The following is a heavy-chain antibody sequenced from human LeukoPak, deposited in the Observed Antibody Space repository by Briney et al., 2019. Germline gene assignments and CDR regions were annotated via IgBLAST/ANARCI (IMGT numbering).Heavy chain of an antibody. Sequence: SVKVSCKASGGTFSSYAISWVRQAPGQGLEWMGGIIPIFGTANYAQKFQGRVTITADKSRSTAYMELSSLRSEDTAVYYCARAPTYYYDSSAYPIYYYYYMDVWGKGTTVTVSS. CDR2: IIPIFGTA. J-gene: IGHJ6*03. V-gene: IGHV1-69*06. D-gene: IGHD3-22*01. CDR1: GGTFSSYA. CDR3: ARAPTYYYDSSAYPIYYYYYMDV.